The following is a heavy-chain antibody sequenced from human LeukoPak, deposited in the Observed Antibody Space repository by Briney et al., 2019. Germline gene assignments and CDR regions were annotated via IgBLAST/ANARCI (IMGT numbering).Heavy chain of an antibody. CDR1: GFTFGSYA. J-gene: IGHJ4*02. D-gene: IGHD4-17*01. CDR2: ISGSGASGGST. Sequence: PGGSLRLSCAASGFTFGSYAMSWVRQAAGKGLEWVSVISGSGASGGSTYYADSVKGRFTISRDNSKNTLYLQMNSLRAEDTAVYYCAKALLTTATTTAGDYWGQGTLVTVSS. V-gene: IGHV3-23*01. CDR3: AKALLTTATTTAGDY.